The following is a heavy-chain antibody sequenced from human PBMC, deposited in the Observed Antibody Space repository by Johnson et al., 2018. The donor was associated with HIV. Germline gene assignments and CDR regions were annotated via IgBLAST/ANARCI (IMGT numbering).Heavy chain of an antibody. V-gene: IGHV3-30*03. CDR1: GFTFDDYG. J-gene: IGHJ3*02. CDR2: ISYDGSNN. CDR3: ARPHIVVVTAGYAFDI. Sequence: QVQLVESGGGVVRPGGSLRLSCAASGFTFDDYGMSWVRQAPGISYDGSNNYYADCVKGRFTISRDNSKNTLYLQMNSLSAEDTAVYYCARPHIVVVTAGYAFDIWGQGTVVTVSS. D-gene: IGHD2-21*02.